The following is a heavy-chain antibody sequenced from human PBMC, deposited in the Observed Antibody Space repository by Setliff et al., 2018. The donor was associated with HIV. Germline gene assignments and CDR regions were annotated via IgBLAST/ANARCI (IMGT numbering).Heavy chain of an antibody. CDR1: GFNSNNYA. D-gene: IGHD6-19*01. CDR2: ISWNSDII. V-gene: IGHV3-9*02. Sequence: GGSLRLSCGGSGFNSNNYAMHWVRQSPGKGLEWVSGISWNSDIIGYADSAEGRFTISRDNARNSLYLLMNRLTAEDTASYYCVKDGSVSGRNYYYMDVWGKGTTVTVSS. J-gene: IGHJ6*03. CDR3: VKDGSVSGRNYYYMDV.